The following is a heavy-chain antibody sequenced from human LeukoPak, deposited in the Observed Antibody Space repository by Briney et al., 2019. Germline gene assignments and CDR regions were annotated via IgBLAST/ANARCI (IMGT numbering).Heavy chain of an antibody. CDR1: GFRFSAYW. CDR3: ARSSHYTIPFDS. J-gene: IGHJ5*01. CDR2: INSDGSVT. D-gene: IGHD2-2*02. Sequence: GGSLRLSCATSGFRFSAYWMHWVRQAPGKGLVWVSRINSDGSVTSFADSVKGRFTISRDNAENTVNLQLNSLTVEDTAVYFCARSSHYTIPFDSWGQGVLVTVSS. V-gene: IGHV3-74*01.